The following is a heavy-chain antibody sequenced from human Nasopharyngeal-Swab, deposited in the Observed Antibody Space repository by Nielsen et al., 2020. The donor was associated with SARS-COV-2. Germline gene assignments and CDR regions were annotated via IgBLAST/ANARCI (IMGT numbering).Heavy chain of an antibody. CDR2: INPNSGGT. V-gene: IGHV1-2*04. J-gene: IGHJ5*02. CDR3: ARAEREDIVVVPAASSGWFDP. D-gene: IGHD2-2*01. CDR1: GYTFTGYY. Sequence: ASVKVSCKASGYTFTGYYMHWVRQAPGQGPEWMGWINPNSGGTNYAQKFQGWVTMTRDTSISTAYMELSRLRSDDTAVYYCARAEREDIVVVPAASSGWFDPWGQGTLVTVSS.